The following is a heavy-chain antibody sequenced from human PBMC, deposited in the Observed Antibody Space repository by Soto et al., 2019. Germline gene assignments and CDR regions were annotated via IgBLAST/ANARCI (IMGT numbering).Heavy chain of an antibody. V-gene: IGHV3-48*03. J-gene: IGHJ5*02. CDR1: GFTFSSYE. Sequence: EVQLVESGGGLVQPGGSLRLSCAASGFTFSSYEMNWVRQAPGKGLEWVSYISSSGSTIYYADSVKGRFTISRDNAKNSLYLQMNSLRAEDTAVYYCARTGYCSSTSCEGSWFDPWDQGTLVTVSS. CDR2: ISSSGSTI. CDR3: ARTGYCSSTSCEGSWFDP. D-gene: IGHD2-2*03.